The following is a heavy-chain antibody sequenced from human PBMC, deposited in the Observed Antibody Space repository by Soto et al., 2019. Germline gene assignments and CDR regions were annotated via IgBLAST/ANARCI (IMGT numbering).Heavy chain of an antibody. Sequence: QVQLVESGGGVVQPGRSLRLSCAASGFTFSSYGMHWVRQAPGKGLEWVAVIWYDGSNKYYADSVKGRFTISRDNSKNKLYLQMNSLRAEDTAVYYCAIDYGGYDREVDYWGQGTLVPGSS. CDR3: AIDYGGYDREVDY. D-gene: IGHD5-12*01. V-gene: IGHV3-33*01. J-gene: IGHJ4*02. CDR1: GFTFSSYG. CDR2: IWYDGSNK.